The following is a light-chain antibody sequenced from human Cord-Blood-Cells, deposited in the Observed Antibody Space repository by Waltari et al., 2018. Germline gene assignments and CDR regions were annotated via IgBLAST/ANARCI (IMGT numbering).Light chain of an antibody. V-gene: IGKV3-15*01. CDR3: QQYKNWPTTSDYT. CDR2: GAS. J-gene: IGKJ2*01. CDR1: QSVSSN. Sequence: EIVMTHSPATLSVSPGERATLSCRASQSVSSNLAWYQQKPGQAPRLLIYGASTRATGIPARFSGSGSGAEFTLTNSSLQSEDFAVYYCQQYKNWPTTSDYTFGQGTKLEIK.